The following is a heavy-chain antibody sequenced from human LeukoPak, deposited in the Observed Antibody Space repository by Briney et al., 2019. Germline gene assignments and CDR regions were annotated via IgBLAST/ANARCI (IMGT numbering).Heavy chain of an antibody. V-gene: IGHV4-59*01. Sequence: SETLSLTCTVSGGSIRPNYWSWIRQAPQKGLEWIGYVYHSGRTNVGPSLKSRATISVDMSQNQISLKLTSVTAADTAVYYCAKEGAYPILTYDSWGQGALVTVSS. CDR3: AKEGAYPILTYDS. CDR2: VYHSGRT. D-gene: IGHD2-2*02. J-gene: IGHJ5*01. CDR1: GGSIRPNY.